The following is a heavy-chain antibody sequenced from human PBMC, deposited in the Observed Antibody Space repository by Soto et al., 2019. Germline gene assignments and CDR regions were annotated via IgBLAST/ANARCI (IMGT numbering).Heavy chain of an antibody. J-gene: IGHJ5*02. CDR1: GVSCNSSD. CDR3: ARISRYCSGGDCHA. CDR2: ISYDGSNT. V-gene: IGHV3-30*03. D-gene: IGHD2-15*01. Sequence: AGSLRLSCAASGVSCNSSDMHWVRQAPGKGPEWVAIISYDGSNTYYSDSVRGRFTISRDNSKDTLYLQMHSLRSEDTAIYYCARISRYCSGGDCHAWGQGT.